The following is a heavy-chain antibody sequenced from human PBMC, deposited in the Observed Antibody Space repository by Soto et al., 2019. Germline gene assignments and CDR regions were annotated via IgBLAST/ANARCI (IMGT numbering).Heavy chain of an antibody. CDR2: ISGSGGST. CDR1: GFTFSLYP. D-gene: IGHD5-18*01. J-gene: IGHJ4*02. V-gene: IGHV3-23*01. CDR3: AKDRHSYGSDYFDY. Sequence: PSGALRISFAASGFTFSLYPISCVRRATGKGLEWVSAISGSGGSTYYADSVKGRFTISRDNSKNTLHLQMNSLRAEDTAVYYCAKDRHSYGSDYFDYWGQGTLVIAAS.